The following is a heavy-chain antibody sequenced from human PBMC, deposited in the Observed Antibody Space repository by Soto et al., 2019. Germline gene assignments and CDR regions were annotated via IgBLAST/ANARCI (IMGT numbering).Heavy chain of an antibody. J-gene: IGHJ5*02. V-gene: IGHV4-39*01. CDR3: ATVMAMTLFDP. Sequence: SETLSLTCTVSGGSISSSSYYWGWIRQPPGKGLEWIGSIYYSGSTYYNPSLKSRVTISVDTSKNQFSLKLSSVTAADTAVYYCATVMAMTLFDPWGQGTLVTVS. D-gene: IGHD4-17*01. CDR2: IYYSGST. CDR1: GGSISSSSYY.